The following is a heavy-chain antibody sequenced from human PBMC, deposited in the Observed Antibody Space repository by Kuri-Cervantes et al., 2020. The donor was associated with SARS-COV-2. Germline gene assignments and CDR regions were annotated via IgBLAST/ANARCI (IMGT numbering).Heavy chain of an antibody. CDR2: IDHSGRT. D-gene: IGHD2-8*01. Sequence: SQTLSLTCDVYGGSFSDPFWGWVRQSPGKGLEWIGEIDHSGRTDYNPTLKNRVTISRQTSTNQVSLKLRSVTVADSAVYYCARGQGPTGYSTSDYYDYWGQGTLVTVSS. V-gene: IGHV4-34*01. CDR3: ARGQGPTGYSTSDYYDY. J-gene: IGHJ4*02. CDR1: GGSFSDPF.